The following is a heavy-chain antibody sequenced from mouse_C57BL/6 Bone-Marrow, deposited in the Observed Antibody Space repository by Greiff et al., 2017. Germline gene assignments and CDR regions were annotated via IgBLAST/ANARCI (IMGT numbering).Heavy chain of an antibody. CDR1: GFTFSSYG. D-gene: IGHD1-1*01. J-gene: IGHJ4*01. CDR2: ISTGGSYT. CDR3: ARRDYSYAMDY. Sequence: DVMLVESGGDLVKPGGSLKLSCAASGFTFSSYGMTWVRQTPDKSLEWVATISTGGSYTYYPDSVKGRFTLSRDNAKNTLYLQLSSLKSEDTAMYFCARRDYSYAMDYWGQGTSVTVSA. V-gene: IGHV5-6*02.